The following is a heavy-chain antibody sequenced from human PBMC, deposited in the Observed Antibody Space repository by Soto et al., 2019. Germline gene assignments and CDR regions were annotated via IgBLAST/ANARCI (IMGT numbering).Heavy chain of an antibody. D-gene: IGHD6-13*01. CDR1: GGSFSGYY. V-gene: IGHV4-34*01. CDR3: PRGMRGRSSRCFDY. Sequence: PAETLSLTCAVYGGSFSGYYWNWIRQPPGKGLEWIGELNRSGSTNYNQSLKSRVTISLDTSKNQFSLNLSSVTAADTAVYYCPRGMRGRSSRCFDYWGQGTLVTVSS. J-gene: IGHJ4*02. CDR2: LNRSGST.